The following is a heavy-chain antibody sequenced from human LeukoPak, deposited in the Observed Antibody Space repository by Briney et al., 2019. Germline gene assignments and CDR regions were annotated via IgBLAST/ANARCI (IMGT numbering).Heavy chain of an antibody. CDR2: IYITGST. Sequence: SETLPLTCTVSGGSISSYYWSWIRQPAGKGPGRIGRIYITGSTNYNPSLKSRDTMSVDTSKNQFSLKLSSVTAADTAVYYCARDGNPSAIFGVVIHYMDVWGKGTTVTVSS. CDR1: GGSISSYY. CDR3: ARDGNPSAIFGVVIHYMDV. V-gene: IGHV4-4*07. J-gene: IGHJ6*03. D-gene: IGHD3-3*01.